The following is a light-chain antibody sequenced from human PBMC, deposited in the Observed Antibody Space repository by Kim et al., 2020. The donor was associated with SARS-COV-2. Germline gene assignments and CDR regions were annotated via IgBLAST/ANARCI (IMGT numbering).Light chain of an antibody. CDR2: RNN. J-gene: IGLJ1*01. V-gene: IGLV1-47*01. CDR1: RSNLGSNY. Sequence: GQRVPISCSGSRSNLGSNYVYWYQQLPGTAPKLLIYRNNQRPSGVPDRFSGSKSGTSASLAISGLRSEDEADYYCAAWDDSLSGYVFGTGTKVTVL. CDR3: AAWDDSLSGYV.